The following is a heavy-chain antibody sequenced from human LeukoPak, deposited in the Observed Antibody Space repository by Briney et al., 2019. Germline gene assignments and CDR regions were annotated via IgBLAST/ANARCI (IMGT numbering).Heavy chain of an antibody. D-gene: IGHD6-13*01. Sequence: GGPLRLPCAASGFTYKSYAMSWLRQAPGKGLEGVSIISGSGGSTYYAGSVKGRFTISRDNSKNTLSLQMNSLRAEDTAVYYCARDRSSSWYQDVFDIWGQGTMVTVSS. J-gene: IGHJ3*02. V-gene: IGHV3-23*01. CDR3: ARDRSSSWYQDVFDI. CDR1: GFTYKSYA. CDR2: ISGSGGST.